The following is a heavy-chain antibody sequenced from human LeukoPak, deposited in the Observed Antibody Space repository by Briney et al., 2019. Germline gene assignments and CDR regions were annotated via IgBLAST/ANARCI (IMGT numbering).Heavy chain of an antibody. CDR1: GFTFSSYE. CDR3: AELGITMIGGV. J-gene: IGHJ6*04. V-gene: IGHV3-48*03. Sequence: GGSLRLSCAASGFTFSSYEMNWVRQAPGKGLEWVSYISGSGSTIYYADSVKGRFTISRDNAKNSLYLQMNSLRAEDTAVYYCAELGITMIGGVWGRGTTVTISS. D-gene: IGHD3-10*02. CDR2: ISGSGSTI.